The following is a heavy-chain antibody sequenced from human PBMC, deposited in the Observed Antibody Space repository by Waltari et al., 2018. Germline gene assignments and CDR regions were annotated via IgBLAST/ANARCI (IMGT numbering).Heavy chain of an antibody. CDR3: AREPYSSSWYAWFDP. Sequence: QVQLVQSGAEVKKPGSSVKVSCKASGGTFSSYAISWVRQAPGQGLEWMGVIIPCLVTANYAQKFQGRFTITADESTSTAYMGLSSLRSEDTAVYYCAREPYSSSWYAWFDPWGQGTLVTVSS. V-gene: IGHV1-69*12. CDR2: IIPCLVTA. CDR1: GGTFSSYA. J-gene: IGHJ5*02. D-gene: IGHD6-13*01.